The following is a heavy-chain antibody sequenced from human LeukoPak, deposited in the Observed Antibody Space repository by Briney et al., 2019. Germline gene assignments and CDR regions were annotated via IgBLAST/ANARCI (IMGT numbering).Heavy chain of an antibody. CDR3: ANSLIVVVAATEYYFDY. V-gene: IGHV3-23*01. D-gene: IGHD2-15*01. CDR2: ISDRGGTT. Sequence: PGGSLRLSCAASGSTFGSYAMNWVRQAPGKGLGWVAVISDRGGTTYYADSVKGRFTISRDNSKNTLYFQMNSLRAEDTAVYFCANSLIVVVAATEYYFDYWGQGTLVTVSS. J-gene: IGHJ4*02. CDR1: GSTFGSYA.